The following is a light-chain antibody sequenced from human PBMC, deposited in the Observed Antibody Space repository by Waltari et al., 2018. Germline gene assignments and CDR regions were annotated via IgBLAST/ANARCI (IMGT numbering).Light chain of an antibody. CDR2: DAS. CDR3: QQFINYPLT. CDR1: QSISGW. Sequence: DIQMTQTPSTLSASVGDRVTITCRASQSISGWLAWYQKKPGKAPKLLIFDASKLESGVPSRFSGSGFGTEFALTISGLQPDDFATYYCQQFINYPLTFGPGTTVDIK. V-gene: IGKV1-5*01. J-gene: IGKJ3*01.